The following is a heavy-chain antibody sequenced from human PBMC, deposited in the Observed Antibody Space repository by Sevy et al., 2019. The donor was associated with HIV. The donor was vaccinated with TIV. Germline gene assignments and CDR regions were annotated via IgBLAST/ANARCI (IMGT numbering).Heavy chain of an antibody. Sequence: ASVKGSCKASGYTFTSYYMHWVRQAPGQGLEWMGIINPSGGSTSYAQKFQGRVTMTRDTSTSTVYMELSSLRSEDTAVYYCARVPISRGTYSSSWYYDYWGQGTLVTVSS. CDR2: INPSGGST. CDR3: ARVPISRGTYSSSWYYDY. CDR1: GYTFTSYY. D-gene: IGHD6-13*01. J-gene: IGHJ4*02. V-gene: IGHV1-46*03.